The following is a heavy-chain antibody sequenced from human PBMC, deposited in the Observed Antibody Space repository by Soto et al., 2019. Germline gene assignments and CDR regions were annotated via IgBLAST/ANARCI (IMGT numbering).Heavy chain of an antibody. J-gene: IGHJ1*01. CDR1: GGTFSSYT. D-gene: IGHD5-18*01. CDR2: IIPILGIT. V-gene: IGHV1-69*10. Sequence: SVKVSCKASGGTFSSYTISWVRQAPGQGLEWMGGIIPILGITNYAQKFQGRVTITADKSTSTAYMELSSLRSDDTAVYYCARSSGHSYGLADWGQGTLVTVAS. CDR3: ARSSGHSYGLAD.